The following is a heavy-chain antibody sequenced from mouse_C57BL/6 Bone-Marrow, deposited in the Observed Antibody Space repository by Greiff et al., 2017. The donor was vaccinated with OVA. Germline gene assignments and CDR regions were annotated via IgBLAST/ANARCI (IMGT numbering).Heavy chain of an antibody. J-gene: IGHJ3*01. CDR1: GYTFTSYW. Sequence: VQRVESGAELVKPGASVKMSCKASGYTFTSYWITWVKQRPGQGLEWIGDIYPGSGSTNYNEKFKSKATLTVDTSSSTAYMQLSSLTSEDSAVYYCARRGDYFAYWGQGTLVTVSA. CDR3: ARRGDYFAY. CDR2: IYPGSGST. V-gene: IGHV1-55*01. D-gene: IGHD2-4*01.